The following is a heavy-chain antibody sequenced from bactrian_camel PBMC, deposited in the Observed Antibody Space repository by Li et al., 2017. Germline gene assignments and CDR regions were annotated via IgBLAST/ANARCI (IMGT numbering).Heavy chain of an antibody. J-gene: IGHJ4*01. CDR3: AAARPTCGDWRFNPAVYYV. D-gene: IGHD1*01. V-gene: IGHV3S40*01. CDR1: GFAFSSHD. CDR2: IAYDGWVT. Sequence: VQLVESGGGLVQPGGSLRLSCATSGFAFSSHDMTWVRQAPGKGLEWVAQIAYDGWVTRYHDSAKGRFTISQDNSSNTVDLQMDDLKPEDTAMYYCAAARPTCGDWRFNPAVYYVWGQGTQVTVS.